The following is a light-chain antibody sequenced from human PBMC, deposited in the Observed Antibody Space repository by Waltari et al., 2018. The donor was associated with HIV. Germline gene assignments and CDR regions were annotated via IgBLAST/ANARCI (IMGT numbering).Light chain of an antibody. V-gene: IGLV2-23*02. CDR3: CSYVGSNVWV. CDR1: RRDVGYYNL. CDR2: EVT. J-gene: IGLJ3*02. Sequence: QSVLTQPASVSGSPGPSLTLSCPVTRRDVGYYNLVSWYQQHPGKAPKLIIYEVTKRPSGVSNRFSGSKSGNTASLTIAGLQAEDEADYYCCSYVGSNVWVFGGGTKLTVL.